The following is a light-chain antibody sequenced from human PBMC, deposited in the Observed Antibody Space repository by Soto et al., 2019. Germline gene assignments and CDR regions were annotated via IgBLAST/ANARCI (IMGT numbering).Light chain of an antibody. CDR1: QTVTSS. CDR3: QQRHNWPRT. J-gene: IGKJ1*01. Sequence: EIVLTQSPATLSLSPGERATLSCRASQTVTSSLAWYQQKPGQAPRLLIYAASNRATGIPARCSGSGSGTDFTLTISSLEPEDFAVYYCQQRHNWPRTFGQGTKVEVK. V-gene: IGKV3-11*01. CDR2: AAS.